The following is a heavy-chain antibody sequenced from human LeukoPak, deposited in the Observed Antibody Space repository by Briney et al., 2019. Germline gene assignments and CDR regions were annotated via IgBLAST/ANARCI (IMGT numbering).Heavy chain of an antibody. D-gene: IGHD2-21*01. CDR3: TRGFDSDY. Sequence: PGGSLRLSCGASGFTFSDYSMNWVRQAPGKGLAWVASITSAGGYKYYADSVKGRFTISRDNAQNSLYLQMNSLRAEDTAFYYCTRGFDSDYWGQGTLVTVSS. V-gene: IGHV3-21*01. CDR2: ITSAGGYK. J-gene: IGHJ4*02. CDR1: GFTFSDYS.